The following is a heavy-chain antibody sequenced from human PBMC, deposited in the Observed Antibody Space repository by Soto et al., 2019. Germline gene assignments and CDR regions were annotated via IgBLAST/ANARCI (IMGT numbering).Heavy chain of an antibody. CDR1: GGSISSYY. CDR2: IYYSGST. V-gene: IGHV4-59*01. Sequence: PSETLSLTCTVSGGSISSYYWSWIRQPPGKGLEWIGYIYYSGSTNYNPSLKSRVTISVDTSKNQFSLKLSSVTAADTAVYYCARVMGGAARPYYYYGMDVWGQGTTVTVSS. J-gene: IGHJ6*02. CDR3: ARVMGGAARPYYYYGMDV. D-gene: IGHD6-6*01.